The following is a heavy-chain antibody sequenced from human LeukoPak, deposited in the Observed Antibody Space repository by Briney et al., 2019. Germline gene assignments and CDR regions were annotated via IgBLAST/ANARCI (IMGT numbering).Heavy chain of an antibody. D-gene: IGHD3-3*01. J-gene: IGHJ6*02. CDR3: ARAGWSGYGPRYYYYGMDV. V-gene: IGHV4-59*12. CDR1: GGSISSYY. Sequence: SETLSLTCTVSGGSISSYYWSWIRQPPGKGLEWIGYIYYSGSTNYNPSLKSRVTISVDTSKNQFSLKLSSVTAADTAVYYCARAGWSGYGPRYYYYGMDVWGQGTTVTVSS. CDR2: IYYSGST.